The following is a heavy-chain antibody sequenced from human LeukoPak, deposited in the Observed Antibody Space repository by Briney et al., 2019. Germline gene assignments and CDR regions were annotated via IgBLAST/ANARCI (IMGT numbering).Heavy chain of an antibody. J-gene: IGHJ4*02. V-gene: IGHV3-66*01. CDR3: ARDLIGGWPFDY. CDR2: IHSGGTI. Sequence: GGSLRLSCAASGFTVSSNYMSWVRQAPEKGLEWVSVIHSGGTIYYADSVKGRFTISRDNSKDTLYLQMNSLRAGDTAVYYCARDLIGGWPFDYWGQGTLVTVSS. CDR1: GFTVSSNY. D-gene: IGHD6-19*01.